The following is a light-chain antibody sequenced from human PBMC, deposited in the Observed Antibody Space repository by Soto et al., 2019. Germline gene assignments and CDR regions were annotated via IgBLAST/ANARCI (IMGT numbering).Light chain of an antibody. CDR3: VLYVGSGIWV. Sequence: QSVVTQEPSFSVSPGGTVTLTWGVSSGSVSTSHFPNWYQQTPGQPPRTLIYGTKTRSSGVPDRFSGSILGIRAALTITGAQADDESDYYCVLYVGSGIWVFGGGTKLTVL. CDR1: SGSVSTSHF. V-gene: IGLV8-61*01. CDR2: GTK. J-gene: IGLJ3*02.